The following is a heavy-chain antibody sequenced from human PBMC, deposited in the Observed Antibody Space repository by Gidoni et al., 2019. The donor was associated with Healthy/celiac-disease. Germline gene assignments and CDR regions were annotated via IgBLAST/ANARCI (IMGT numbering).Heavy chain of an antibody. CDR2: ISSSTSYI. D-gene: IGHD2-15*01. V-gene: IGHV3-21*06. Sequence: EVQLVESGGGLVKPGGSLSLSCAASGFTFSSSSMNWVRQAPGKGLEWVSSISSSTSYIYYADSVKGRFTISRDKAKNSLYLQMDSLRAEDTAVYYCARDTATPGYYYYYGMDVWGQGTTVTVSS. CDR1: GFTFSSSS. J-gene: IGHJ6*02. CDR3: ARDTATPGYYYYYGMDV.